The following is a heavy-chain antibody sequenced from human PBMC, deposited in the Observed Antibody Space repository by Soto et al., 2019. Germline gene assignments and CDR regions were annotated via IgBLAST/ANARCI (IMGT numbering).Heavy chain of an antibody. CDR2: IKSKTDGGTT. Sequence: GGSLRLSCAASGFTFSTAWMSWVRQAPGKGLEWVGRIKSKTDGGTTDYAAPVKGRFTISRDDSKNTLYLQMNSLKTEDTAVYYCTSLPGYCSSTSCYYFDYWGQGTLVTVSS. J-gene: IGHJ4*02. CDR1: GFTFSTAW. CDR3: TSLPGYCSSTSCYYFDY. V-gene: IGHV3-15*01. D-gene: IGHD2-2*01.